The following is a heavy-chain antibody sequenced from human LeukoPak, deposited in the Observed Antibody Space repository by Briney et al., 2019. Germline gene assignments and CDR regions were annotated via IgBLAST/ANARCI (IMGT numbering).Heavy chain of an antibody. CDR2: IDSGGST. CDR3: ARLGSASFDY. V-gene: IGHV3-53*04. CDR1: GFIVSSNY. Sequence: GGSLRLSCAASGFIVSSNYMSWVRQAPGKGLEWVSVIDSGGSTYYADSVKGRFTISRHNSNNTLYLQMNSLRPEDTAVYYCARLGSASFDYWSQEPWSPSPQ. D-gene: IGHD1-1*01. J-gene: IGHJ4*01.